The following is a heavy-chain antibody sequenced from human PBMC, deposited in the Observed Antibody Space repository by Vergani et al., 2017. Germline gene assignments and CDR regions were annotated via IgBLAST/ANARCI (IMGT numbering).Heavy chain of an antibody. V-gene: IGHV3-30-3*01. D-gene: IGHD2-2*01. CDR1: GFTFSSYA. J-gene: IGHJ6*02. CDR2: ISYDGSNK. CDR3: ARDGGYCSSTSCYAPPYYYGMDV. Sequence: QVQLVESGGGVVQPGRSLRLSCAASGFTFSSYAMHWVRQAPGKGLEWVAVISYDGSNKYYADSVKGRFTISRDNSKNTLYLQMNSLRAEDTAVYYCARDGGYCSSTSCYAPPYYYGMDVWGQGP.